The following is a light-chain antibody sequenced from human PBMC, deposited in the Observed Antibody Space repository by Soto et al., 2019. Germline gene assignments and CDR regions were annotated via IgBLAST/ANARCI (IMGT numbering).Light chain of an antibody. CDR3: SSYTSSTTYV. CDR1: SSDVGAYNY. V-gene: IGLV2-14*03. Sequence: QAASVSGSPGQSITISCTGTSSDVGAYNYVSWYQQHPGKAPKLMIYDVTNRPSGVSNRFSGSKSGNTASLTISGLQAEDEADYYCSSYTSSTTYVFGTGTKLTVL. J-gene: IGLJ1*01. CDR2: DVT.